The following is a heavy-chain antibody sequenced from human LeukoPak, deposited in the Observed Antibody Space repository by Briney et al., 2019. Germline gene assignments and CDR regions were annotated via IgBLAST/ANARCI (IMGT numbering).Heavy chain of an antibody. CDR1: GFTFSTYW. CDR2: IKQDGSEK. Sequence: GGSLRLSCAASGFTFSTYWMSWVRQAPGKGLEWVANIKQDGSEKYYVDSVKGRFTISRDNAKNSLYLQMSSLRAEDTAVYYCARDTYDSSGYYAHLDYWGQGTLVTVSS. D-gene: IGHD3-22*01. CDR3: ARDTYDSSGYYAHLDY. J-gene: IGHJ4*02. V-gene: IGHV3-7*01.